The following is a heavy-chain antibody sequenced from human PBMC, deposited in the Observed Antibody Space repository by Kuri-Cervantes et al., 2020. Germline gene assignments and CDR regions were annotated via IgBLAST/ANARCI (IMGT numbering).Heavy chain of an antibody. D-gene: IGHD3-10*01. CDR1: GGSISSYY. Sequence: GSLRLSCTVSGGSISSYYWSWIRQPPGKGLEWIGYIYYSGSTNYNPSLKSRVTISVDTSKNQFSLKLSSVTAADTAVYYCASRVQGVRKNEGGFDYWGQGTLVTGSS. CDR2: IYYSGST. V-gene: IGHV4-59*12. J-gene: IGHJ4*02. CDR3: ASRVQGVRKNEGGFDY.